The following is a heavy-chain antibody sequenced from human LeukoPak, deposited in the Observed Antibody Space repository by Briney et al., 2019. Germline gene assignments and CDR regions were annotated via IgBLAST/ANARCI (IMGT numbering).Heavy chain of an antibody. CDR2: ISWNSGSI. CDR1: GFTFDDYA. V-gene: IGHV3-9*01. CDR3: AKDRVDLYYYYYMDV. J-gene: IGHJ6*03. D-gene: IGHD5-12*01. Sequence: GRSLRLSCAATGFTFDDYAMHWVRQAPGKGLEWVSGISWNSGSIGYAGAVKGRFTISRDNAKNSLYLQMNSLRAEDTALYYCAKDRVDLYYYYYMDVWGKGTTVTVSS.